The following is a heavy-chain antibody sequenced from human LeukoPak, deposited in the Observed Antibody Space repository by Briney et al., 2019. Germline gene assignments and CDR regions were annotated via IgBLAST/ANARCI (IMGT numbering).Heavy chain of an antibody. CDR2: INWNGGST. J-gene: IGHJ6*03. CDR3: ARDRSSSWYDYYYYYYYMDV. V-gene: IGHV3-20*04. CDR1: GFTLDDYG. D-gene: IGHD6-13*01. Sequence: GGSLRLSCAASGFTLDDYGMSWVRQAPGKGLEWVSGINWNGGSTGYADSVTGRFTISRDNAKNSLYLQMNSLRAEDTALYYCARDRSSSWYDYYYYYYYMDVWGKGTTVTVSS.